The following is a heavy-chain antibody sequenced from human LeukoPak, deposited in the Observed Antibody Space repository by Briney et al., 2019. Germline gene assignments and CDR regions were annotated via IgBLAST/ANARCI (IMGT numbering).Heavy chain of an antibody. CDR1: GGSISSSSYY. CDR2: IYYSGST. Sequence: PSETLSLTCTVSGGSISSSSYYWGWIRQPPGKGLEWIVSIYYSGSTYYNPSLKSRVTISVDTSKTQFSLKLSSVTAADTAVYYCARGWNYYDSSGYYHYFDYWGQGTLVTVSS. CDR3: ARGWNYYDSSGYYHYFDY. J-gene: IGHJ4*02. D-gene: IGHD3-22*01. V-gene: IGHV4-39*07.